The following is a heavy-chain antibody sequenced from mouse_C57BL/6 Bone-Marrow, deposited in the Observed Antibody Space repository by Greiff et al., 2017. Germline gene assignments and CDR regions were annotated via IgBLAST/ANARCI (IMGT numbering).Heavy chain of an antibody. J-gene: IGHJ3*01. D-gene: IGHD1-1*01. CDR2: IDPENGDT. CDR3: TVLYYGSMWFAY. V-gene: IGHV14-4*01. Sequence: VQLKESVAELVRPGASVKLSCTASGFNIKDDYMHWVKQRPEQGLEWIGWIDPENGDTEYASKFQGKATIPADTSSNAAYLQLSSLTSEDTAVYSCTVLYYGSMWFAYWGQGTLVTVSA. CDR1: GFNIKDDY.